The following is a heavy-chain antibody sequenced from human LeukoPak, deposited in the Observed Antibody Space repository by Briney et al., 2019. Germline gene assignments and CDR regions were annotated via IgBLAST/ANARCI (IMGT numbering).Heavy chain of an antibody. J-gene: IGHJ4*02. V-gene: IGHV3-30*09. CDR2: ISDDGSRQ. Sequence: GGSLRLSCAATGFTFSNYAIHWGRQAPGKGLEWVAFISDDGSRQHYADSVKGRFAISRDNSKNTLNLQMNSLRAEDTAVYYCVKDRTGTYTLDYWGQGTLVTVSS. D-gene: IGHD3-10*01. CDR1: GFTFSNYA. CDR3: VKDRTGTYTLDY.